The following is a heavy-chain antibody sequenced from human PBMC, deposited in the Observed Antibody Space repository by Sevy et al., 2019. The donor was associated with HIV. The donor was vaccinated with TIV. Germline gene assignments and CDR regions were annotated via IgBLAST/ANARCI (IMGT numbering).Heavy chain of an antibody. CDR1: RFTFSGYS. V-gene: IGHV3-21*01. CDR2: ISSSSSYI. Sequence: GGSLRLSCAASRFTFSGYSMNWVRQAPGKGLEWVSSISSSSSYIYYADSVKGRFTISRDNAKSSLYLQMNSPRAEDTAVYYCARDGAMVRGENAFDIWGQGTMVTVSS. D-gene: IGHD3-10*01. CDR3: ARDGAMVRGENAFDI. J-gene: IGHJ3*02.